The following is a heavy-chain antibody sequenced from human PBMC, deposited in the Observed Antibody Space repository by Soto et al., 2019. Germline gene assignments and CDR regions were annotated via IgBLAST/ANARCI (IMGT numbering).Heavy chain of an antibody. V-gene: IGHV4-61*01. CDR3: AREGERSDSSGYYYVFDY. D-gene: IGHD3-22*01. J-gene: IGHJ4*02. Sequence: PSETLSLTCTVSGGSVSSGSYYWSWIRQPPGKGLEWIGYIYYSGSTNYNPSLKSRVTISVGTSKNQFSLKLSSVTAADTAVYYCAREGERSDSSGYYYVFDYWGQGTLVTVSS. CDR2: IYYSGST. CDR1: GGSVSSGSYY.